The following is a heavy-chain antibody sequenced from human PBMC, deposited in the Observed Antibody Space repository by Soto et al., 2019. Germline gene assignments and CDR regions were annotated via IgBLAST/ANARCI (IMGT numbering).Heavy chain of an antibody. V-gene: IGHV3-48*01. CDR3: VMGYYFDY. J-gene: IGHJ4*02. CDR2: ISTSSTTI. CDR1: GLTFSSYS. D-gene: IGHD2-8*01. Sequence: EVQLVESGGGLVQPGGSLRLSCAASGLTFSSYSMNWVRQAPGKGLEWVSDISTSSTTIYYADSVKGRFTISRDNAKNSLYLQMHSLRAEDTAVYYCVMGYYFDYWVQGTLVTVSS.